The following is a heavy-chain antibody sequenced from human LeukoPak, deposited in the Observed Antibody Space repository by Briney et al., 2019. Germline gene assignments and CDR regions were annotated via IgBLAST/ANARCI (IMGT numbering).Heavy chain of an antibody. CDR2: LYNSGNT. D-gene: IGHD2-15*01. V-gene: IGHV4-4*08. CDR1: GGSISHYY. Sequence: PSETLSLTCTVSGGSISHYYWSWIRQPPGKKLEWIGYLYNSGNTNYNPSLKSRVTISVDTSENRFSLKLSSVTATDTAVYYCARDCSGGSCYGAFDIWGQGTMVTVSS. CDR3: ARDCSGGSCYGAFDI. J-gene: IGHJ3*02.